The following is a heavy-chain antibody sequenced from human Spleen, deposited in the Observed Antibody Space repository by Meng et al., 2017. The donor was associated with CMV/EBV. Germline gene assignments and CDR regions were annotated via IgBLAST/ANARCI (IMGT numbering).Heavy chain of an antibody. CDR3: ARELSWFDP. V-gene: IGHV4-61*02. Sequence: QLQLQGSGPGLGKPSETLSLTCTVSGGSTSSGSYYWSWIRQPAGKGLEWIGRIYTSGSTNYNPSLKSRVTMSVDTSKNQFSLKLSSVTAADTAVYYCARELSWFDPWGQGTLVTVSS. CDR1: GGSTSSGSYY. CDR2: IYTSGST. J-gene: IGHJ5*02.